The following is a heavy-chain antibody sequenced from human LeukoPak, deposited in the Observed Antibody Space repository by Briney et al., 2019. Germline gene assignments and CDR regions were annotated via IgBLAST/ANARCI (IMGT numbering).Heavy chain of an antibody. CDR2: INHSGST. CDR3: ARGVYSSSLFDY. D-gene: IGHD6-6*01. V-gene: IGHV4-39*07. CDR1: GGSISSSSYY. Sequence: PSETLSLTCTVSGGSISSSSYYWSWIRQPPGKGLEWIGEINHSGSTNYNPSLKSRVTISVDTSKNQFSLKLSSVTAADTAVYYCARGVYSSSLFDYWGQGTLVTVSS. J-gene: IGHJ4*02.